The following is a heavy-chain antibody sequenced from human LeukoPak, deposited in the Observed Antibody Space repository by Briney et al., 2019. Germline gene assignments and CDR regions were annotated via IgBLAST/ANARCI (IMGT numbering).Heavy chain of an antibody. D-gene: IGHD3-22*01. V-gene: IGHV3-66*01. J-gene: IGHJ4*02. CDR2: IYSGGST. CDR3: ARDRGYYYDSSGYQD. Sequence: GGSLRLSCAASGFTFSSNWMSWVRQAPGKGLEWVSVIYSGGSTYYADSVKGRFTISRDNSKNTLYLQMNSLRAEDTAVYYCARDRGYYYDSSGYQDWGQGTLVTVSS. CDR1: GFTFSSNW.